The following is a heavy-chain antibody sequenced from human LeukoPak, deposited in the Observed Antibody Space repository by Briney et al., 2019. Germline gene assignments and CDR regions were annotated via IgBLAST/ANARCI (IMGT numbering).Heavy chain of an antibody. J-gene: IGHJ5*02. Sequence: SETLSLTCTVSGGSISSGGYYWSWIRQHPGKGLEWIGYIYYSGSTYYNPSLKSRVTISVDTSKNQFSLKLSSVTAADTAVYYCARAGGYYGAGSYQHTFDPGGEGSLVTVSS. CDR2: IYYSGST. V-gene: IGHV4-31*03. D-gene: IGHD3-10*01. CDR3: ARAGGYYGAGSYQHTFDP. CDR1: GGSISSGGYY.